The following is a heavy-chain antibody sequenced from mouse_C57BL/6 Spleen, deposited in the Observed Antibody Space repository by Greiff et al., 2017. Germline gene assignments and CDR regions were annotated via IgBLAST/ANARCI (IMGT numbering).Heavy chain of an antibody. CDR3: TRGYAP. CDR2: IDPENGDT. Sequence: EVQLQQSGAELVRPGASVKLSCTASGFNIKDDYMHWVKQRPAQGLEWLGWIDPENGDTAYASKFQGKATITADTSSNTADLQLSSLTSEDTAVYYCTRGYAPWGQGTLVTVSA. J-gene: IGHJ3*01. V-gene: IGHV14-4*01. CDR1: GFNIKDDY. D-gene: IGHD2-2*01.